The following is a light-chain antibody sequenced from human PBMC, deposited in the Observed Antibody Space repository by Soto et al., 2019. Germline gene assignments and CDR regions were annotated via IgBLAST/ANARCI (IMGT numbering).Light chain of an antibody. CDR3: QQCHATPLT. V-gene: IGKV3-15*01. J-gene: IGKJ5*01. Sequence: EIVMTQSPATLSVSPGERATLSCRARQSASSDGAWHQQKPGQAPRLLIYGASTRATSIPSRFSGSGYGTDFTLTITTLQPEYVGIYYCQQCHATPLTFGQGTRLEIK. CDR1: QSASSD. CDR2: GAS.